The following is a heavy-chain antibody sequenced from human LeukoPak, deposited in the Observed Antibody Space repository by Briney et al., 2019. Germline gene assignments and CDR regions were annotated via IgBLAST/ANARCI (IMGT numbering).Heavy chain of an antibody. D-gene: IGHD3-10*01. J-gene: IGHJ4*02. V-gene: IGHV3-23*01. Sequence: GASLRLSCAASGFTFSSYAMSWVRQAPGKGLEWVSAISGSGGSTYYADSVKGRFTISRDNSKNTLYLQMNSLRAEDTAVYYCAKGALWFGGLIYYFDYWGQGTLVTVSS. CDR1: GFTFSSYA. CDR2: ISGSGGST. CDR3: AKGALWFGGLIYYFDY.